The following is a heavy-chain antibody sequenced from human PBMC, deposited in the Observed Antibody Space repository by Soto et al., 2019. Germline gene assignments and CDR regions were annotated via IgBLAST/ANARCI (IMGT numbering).Heavy chain of an antibody. V-gene: IGHV3-7*03. Sequence: GGSLRLSCAASGFTFSSYWMSWVRQAPGKGLEWVANIKQDGSEKYYVDSVKGRFTISRDNAKNSLYLQMNSLRAEDTAVYYCARDQSIGGYYFDYWGQGTLVTVSS. J-gene: IGHJ4*02. D-gene: IGHD3-16*01. CDR3: ARDQSIGGYYFDY. CDR2: IKQDGSEK. CDR1: GFTFSSYW.